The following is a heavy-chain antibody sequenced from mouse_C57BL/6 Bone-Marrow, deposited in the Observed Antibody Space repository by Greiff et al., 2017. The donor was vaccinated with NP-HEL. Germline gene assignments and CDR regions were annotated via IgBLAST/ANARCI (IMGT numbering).Heavy chain of an antibody. V-gene: IGHV1-64*01. CDR2: IHPNSGST. D-gene: IGHD1-1*01. CDR3: ARLRITTVVARGYFDV. CDR1: GYTFTSYW. J-gene: IGHJ1*03. Sequence: QVQLKQPGAELVKPGASVKLSCKASGYTFTSYWMHWVKQRPGQGLEWIGMIHPNSGSTNYNEKFKSKATLTVDKSSSTAYMQLSSLTSEDSAVYYCARLRITTVVARGYFDVWGTGTTVTVSS.